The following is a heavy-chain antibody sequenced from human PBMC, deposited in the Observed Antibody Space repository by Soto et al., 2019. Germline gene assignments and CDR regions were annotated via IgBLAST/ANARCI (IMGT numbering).Heavy chain of an antibody. CDR2: ISASGNTQ. Sequence: EVQLLESGGGLVQPGGSLRLSCAASGFTFSSYAMSWVRQAPGKGLEWVSDISASGNTQYYPDPVKGRLTISRDNSKDTLYLQMDSLTAEYTAVYFCVKKFSSNYDAFYIWGQGTNVIVSS. CDR1: GFTFSSYA. J-gene: IGHJ3*02. CDR3: VKKFSSNYDAFYI. D-gene: IGHD6-6*01. V-gene: IGHV3-23*01.